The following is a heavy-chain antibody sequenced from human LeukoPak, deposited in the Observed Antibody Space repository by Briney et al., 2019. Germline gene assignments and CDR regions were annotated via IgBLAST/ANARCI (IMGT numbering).Heavy chain of an antibody. J-gene: IGHJ6*02. Sequence: ASVKVSCKASGYTFTSYYMHWVRQAPGQGLERMGIINPSGGSTSYAQKFQGRVTMTRDTSTSTVYMELSSLRSEDTAVYYCARDRLQKYYYYGMDVWGQGTTVTVSS. CDR2: INPSGGST. D-gene: IGHD5-24*01. CDR3: ARDRLQKYYYYGMDV. V-gene: IGHV1-46*01. CDR1: GYTFTSYY.